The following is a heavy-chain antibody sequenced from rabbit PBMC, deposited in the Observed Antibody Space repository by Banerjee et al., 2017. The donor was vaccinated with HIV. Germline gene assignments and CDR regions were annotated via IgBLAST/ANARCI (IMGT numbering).Heavy chain of an antibody. CDR3: ARELYGDYVGYAYAT. D-gene: IGHD6-1*01. J-gene: IGHJ3*01. CDR2: IYGGSGRT. Sequence: QSLEESGGDLVKPGASLTLTCTASGFDFSSNAMCWVRQAPGKGLEWIACIYGGSGRTYYASWAKGRFTISKTSSTTVTLQMTSLTAADTATYFCARELYGDYVGYAYATWGQGTLVTVS. CDR1: GFDFSSNA. V-gene: IGHV1S40*01.